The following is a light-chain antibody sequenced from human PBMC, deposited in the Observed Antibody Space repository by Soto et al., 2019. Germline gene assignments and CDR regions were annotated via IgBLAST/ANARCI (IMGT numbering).Light chain of an antibody. V-gene: IGKV4-1*01. Sequence: DIVMTQSPDSLAVSLGERATINCKSGQSVLYSSNTKNCLAWYQQKQGQPPKLLIYWASTRESGVPDRFSGSGSGTDFTLTIISLQAEDVAVYYCQQYYSTPYTFGQGNKREIK. CDR3: QQYYSTPYT. CDR2: WAS. J-gene: IGKJ2*01. CDR1: QSVLYSSNTKNC.